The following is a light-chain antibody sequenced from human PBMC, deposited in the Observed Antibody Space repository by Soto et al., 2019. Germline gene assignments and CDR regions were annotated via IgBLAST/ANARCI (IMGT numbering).Light chain of an antibody. CDR2: DVT. Sequence: QSVLTQPASVSGSSGQSITISCTGTSSDVGGYNYVSWYQQYPGKAPKLIIYDVTYRPSGVSARFSGSKSDNTASLTISGLQVEDEADYYCSSYARTSTHVVFGGGTKLTVL. CDR1: SSDVGGYNY. CDR3: SSYARTSTHVV. V-gene: IGLV2-14*01. J-gene: IGLJ2*01.